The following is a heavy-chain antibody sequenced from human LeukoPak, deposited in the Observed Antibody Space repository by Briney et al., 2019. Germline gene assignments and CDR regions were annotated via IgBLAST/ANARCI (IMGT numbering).Heavy chain of an antibody. CDR1: GVSVTTYY. Sequence: SETLSLTCTVSGVSVTTYYWSWLRQPPGKGLEWLGYVYYCGSATYNPSLKSRVTISVDTSKNQFSLRLSSVTAADTAVYYCARDGSNWSNDYYHGVDVWGQGTTVTVSS. V-gene: IGHV4-59*02. CDR2: VYYCGSA. D-gene: IGHD4-11*01. CDR3: ARDGSNWSNDYYHGVDV. J-gene: IGHJ6*02.